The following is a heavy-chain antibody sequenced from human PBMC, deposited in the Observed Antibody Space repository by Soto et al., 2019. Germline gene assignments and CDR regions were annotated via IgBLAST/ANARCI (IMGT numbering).Heavy chain of an antibody. CDR3: TTEGPRSSTSLDY. D-gene: IGHD2-2*01. V-gene: IGHV3-15*01. Sequence: GGSLRLSCAASGFTFSNAWMSWVRQAPGKGLEWVGRIKSKTAGGTTDYAAPVKGRFTISRDDSKNTLYLQTNSLKTEDTAVYYCTTEGPRSSTSLDYWGQGTLVTVPQ. J-gene: IGHJ4*02. CDR2: IKSKTAGGTT. CDR1: GFTFSNAW.